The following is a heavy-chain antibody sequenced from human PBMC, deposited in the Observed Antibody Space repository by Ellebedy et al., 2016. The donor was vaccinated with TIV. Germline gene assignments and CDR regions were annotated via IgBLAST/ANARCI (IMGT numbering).Heavy chain of an antibody. V-gene: IGHV3-48*04. D-gene: IGHD6-13*01. CDR1: GFIFSVYD. CDR2: ISLVSGNI. CDR3: ARGRGFSSSWYRSRFYYGMDV. J-gene: IGHJ6*02. Sequence: PGGSLRLSCTASGFIFSVYDMNWVRQAPGKGLEYISYISLVSGNIFYADSVKGRFTISRDNAKNSLFLQMDSLRAEDTAVYYCARGRGFSSSWYRSRFYYGMDVWGQGTTVTVSS.